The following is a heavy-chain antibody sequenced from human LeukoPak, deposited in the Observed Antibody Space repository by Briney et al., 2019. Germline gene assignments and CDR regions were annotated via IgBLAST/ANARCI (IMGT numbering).Heavy chain of an antibody. V-gene: IGHV4-30-2*01. CDR1: GGSISSGGYS. D-gene: IGHD3-10*01. CDR3: ARSGGPPTVAAYFDY. Sequence: SETLSLTCAVSGGSISSGGYSWSWIRQPPGKGLEWIGYIYHSGSTYYNPSLKSRVTISVDRSKNQFSLKLSSVTAADTAVYYCARSGGPPTVAAYFDYWGPGTLVTVSS. CDR2: IYHSGST. J-gene: IGHJ4*02.